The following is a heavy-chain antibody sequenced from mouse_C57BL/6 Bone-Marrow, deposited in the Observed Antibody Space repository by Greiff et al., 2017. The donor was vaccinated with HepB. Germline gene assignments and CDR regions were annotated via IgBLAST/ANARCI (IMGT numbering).Heavy chain of an antibody. V-gene: IGHV5-9-1*02. D-gene: IGHD2-3*01. Sequence: ESGEGLVKPGGSLKLSCAASGFTFSSYAMSWVRQTPEKRLEWVAYISSGGDYIYYADTVKGRFTISRDNARNTLYLQMSSLKSEDTAMYYCTRDEMVYAMDYWGQGTSVTVSS. CDR3: TRDEMVYAMDY. CDR2: ISSGGDYI. J-gene: IGHJ4*01. CDR1: GFTFSSYA.